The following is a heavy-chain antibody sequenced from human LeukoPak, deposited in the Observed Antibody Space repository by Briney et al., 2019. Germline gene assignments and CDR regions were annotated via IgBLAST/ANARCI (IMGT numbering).Heavy chain of an antibody. CDR2: IYYSGST. CDR1: GYSISSTYY. J-gene: IGHJ4*02. D-gene: IGHD3-22*01. CDR3: ARFGYYDSSGYYYAGFVDY. V-gene: IGHV4-38-2*02. Sequence: PSETLSLTCTVSGYSISSTYYWGWIRQPPGKGLEWIGSIYYSGSTYYNPSLKSRVTISVDTSKNQFSLKLSSVTAADTAVYYCARFGYYDSSGYYYAGFVDYWGQGTLVTVSS.